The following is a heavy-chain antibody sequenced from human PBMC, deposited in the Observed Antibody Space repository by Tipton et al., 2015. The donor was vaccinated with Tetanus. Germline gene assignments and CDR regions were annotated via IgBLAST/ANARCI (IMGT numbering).Heavy chain of an antibody. CDR1: GASFSGSY. V-gene: IGHV4-34*10. CDR2: IRPGGSP. J-gene: IGHJ6*02. Sequence: GLVKPSETLSLTCAVSGASFSGSYWSWVRQSPGKGLEWVGEIRPGGSPYYNPALKSRATISVDTSKNHFSLRLNSVTAADTAVYFCARTPDYYYGMDVWGQGTTVTVSS. CDR3: ARTPDYYYGMDV.